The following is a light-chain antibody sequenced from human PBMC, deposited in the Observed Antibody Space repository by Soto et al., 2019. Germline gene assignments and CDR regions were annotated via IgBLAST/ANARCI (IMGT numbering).Light chain of an antibody. CDR2: DSS. CDR1: TGAVTSGHY. V-gene: IGLV7-46*01. CDR3: LLFSGGAYV. Sequence: QAVVTQEPSLTVSPGGTVTLTCGSSTGAVTSGHYPYWFQQKPGQAPRTLIYDSSDKHSWAPARFSGSLLGGKAALTLSGAQPEDEAEYYCLLFSGGAYVFGTWTKLTVL. J-gene: IGLJ1*01.